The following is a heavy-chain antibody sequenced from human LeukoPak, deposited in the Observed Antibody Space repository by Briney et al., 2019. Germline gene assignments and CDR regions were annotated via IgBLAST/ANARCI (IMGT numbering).Heavy chain of an antibody. V-gene: IGHV3-9*01. CDR1: GFSFQFYA. Sequence: GGSLRLSCAASGFSFQFYAMHWVRQAPGKGLEWVSGISWNSGIIDYADSVKGRFTISRDNAKNSLYLQMNSLRAEDTAFYYCARGPTTAAGNFDYWGQGTLVTVSP. D-gene: IGHD6-13*01. J-gene: IGHJ4*02. CDR2: ISWNSGII. CDR3: ARGPTTAAGNFDY.